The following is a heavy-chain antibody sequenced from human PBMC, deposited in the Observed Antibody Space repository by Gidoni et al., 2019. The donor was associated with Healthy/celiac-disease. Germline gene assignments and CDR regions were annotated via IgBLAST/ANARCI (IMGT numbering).Heavy chain of an antibody. Sequence: EVQLLESGGGLVQPGGSLRLSCAASGFTFSSYAMSWVRQAPGKGLGWVSAISGSGGSTYYADSVKGRFTISRDNSKNTLYLQMNSLRAEDTAVYYCAKDTYGDYSYFDYWGQGTLVTVSS. V-gene: IGHV3-23*01. D-gene: IGHD4-17*01. CDR1: GFTFSSYA. CDR2: ISGSGGST. J-gene: IGHJ4*02. CDR3: AKDTYGDYSYFDY.